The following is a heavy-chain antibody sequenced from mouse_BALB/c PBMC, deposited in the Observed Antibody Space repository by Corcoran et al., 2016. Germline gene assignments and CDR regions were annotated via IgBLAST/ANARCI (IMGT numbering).Heavy chain of an antibody. J-gene: IGHJ2*01. CDR1: GYTFSSYW. Sequence: QVQLQQSGAELMKPGASVKISCTPTGYTFSSYWIDWVKQRPGHGLEWIGEILPGIGSHNYHEKFKGKATFTADTSSNTAYMQLSSLTSEDSAVYYCARYYRYYFDYWGQGTTLTVSS. CDR3: ARYYRYYFDY. D-gene: IGHD2-14*01. CDR2: ILPGIGSH. V-gene: IGHV1-9*01.